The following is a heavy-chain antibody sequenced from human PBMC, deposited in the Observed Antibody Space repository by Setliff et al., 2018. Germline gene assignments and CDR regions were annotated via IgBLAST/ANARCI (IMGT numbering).Heavy chain of an antibody. V-gene: IGHV3-15*01. J-gene: IGHJ5*02. D-gene: IGHD1-26*01. Sequence: GGSLRLSCAASGFTFSNAWMSWVRQAPGKGLEWVGRIKSNVDFGTTDYAAPVKGRFTISRDDSRNTLYLQMNSLKTEDTAVYYCARVGSRPQLGWFDPWGQGTLVTVSS. CDR3: ARVGSRPQLGWFDP. CDR2: IKSNVDFGTT. CDR1: GFTFSNAW.